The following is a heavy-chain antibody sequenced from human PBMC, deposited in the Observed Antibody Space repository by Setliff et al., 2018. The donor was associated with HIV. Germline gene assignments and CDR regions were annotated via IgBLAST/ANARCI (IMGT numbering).Heavy chain of an antibody. CDR1: GGSISTYSYY. V-gene: IGHV4-39*07. D-gene: IGHD1-26*01. Sequence: PSETLSLTCSVFGGSISTYSYYWGWVRQPPGMGLEWIGSIYHTANTHYSPSLETRVTISVDTSKNRFSLKLSSVTAADTAIYYCALLYPYSGYLGYWGQGTLVTVSS. CDR3: ALLYPYSGYLGY. CDR2: IYHTANT. J-gene: IGHJ4*02.